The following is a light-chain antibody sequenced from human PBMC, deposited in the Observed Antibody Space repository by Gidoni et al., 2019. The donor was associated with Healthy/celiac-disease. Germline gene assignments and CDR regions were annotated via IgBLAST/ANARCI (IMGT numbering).Light chain of an antibody. CDR2: GKN. CDR3: NSRDSSNNHVV. CDR1: SLRSYY. V-gene: IGLV3-19*01. J-gene: IGLJ2*01. Sequence: SSELTQDPAVSVALGQTVRITCQGDSLRSYYASWYQQKPGQAPVHVIYGKNNRPSGIPDRFSGSRSGNTASLTITGAQAEDEADYYCNSRDSSNNHVVFGGGTKLTVL.